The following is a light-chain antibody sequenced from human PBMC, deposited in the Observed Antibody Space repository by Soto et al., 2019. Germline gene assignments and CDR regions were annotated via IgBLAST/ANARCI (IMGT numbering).Light chain of an antibody. J-gene: IGLJ2*01. CDR1: SSNIGAGYD. Sequence: QSVLTQPPSVSGAPGQGVTISCTGSSSNIGAGYDVHWYRQLPGTAPRLLIYRNTNRPSGVPDRFFGSKSGTSASLAITGLQAEDEAAYYCHSYDSSLSGVVFGGGTKLTVL. V-gene: IGLV1-40*01. CDR2: RNT. CDR3: HSYDSSLSGVV.